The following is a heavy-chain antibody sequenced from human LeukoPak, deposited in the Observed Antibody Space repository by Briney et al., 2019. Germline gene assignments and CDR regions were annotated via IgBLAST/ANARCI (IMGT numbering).Heavy chain of an antibody. V-gene: IGHV1-3*01. CDR3: ARARWGKEGGYYFDY. D-gene: IGHD3-16*01. CDR1: GYTFTSYA. J-gene: IGHJ4*02. CDR2: INAGNGNT. Sequence: ASVKVSCKASGYTFTSYAMHWARQAPGQRLEWMGWINAGNGNTKYSQKFQGRVTITRDTSASTAYVELSSLRSEDTAVYYCARARWGKEGGYYFDYRGQGTLVTVSS.